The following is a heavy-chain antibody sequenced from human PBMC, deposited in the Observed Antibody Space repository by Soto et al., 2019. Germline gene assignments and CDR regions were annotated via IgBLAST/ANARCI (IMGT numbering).Heavy chain of an antibody. CDR2: IKSKTDGGTT. D-gene: IGHD6-13*01. CDR3: TTDYGYSSQRGYYYGMDV. V-gene: IGHV3-15*07. Sequence: GGSLRLSCAASGFTFSNAWMNWVRQAPGKGLEWVGRIKSKTDGGTTDYAAPVKGRFNISRDDSKNTLYLQMNSLKTEDTAVYYCTTDYGYSSQRGYYYGMDVWGQGTTVTVS. J-gene: IGHJ6*02. CDR1: GFTFSNAW.